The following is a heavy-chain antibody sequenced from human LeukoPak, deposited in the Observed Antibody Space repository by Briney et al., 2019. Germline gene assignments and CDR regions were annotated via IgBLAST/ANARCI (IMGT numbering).Heavy chain of an antibody. J-gene: IGHJ4*02. D-gene: IGHD4-23*01. CDR3: ARANYGGNSGDFDY. Sequence: GGSLRLSCAASGFTFSSYSMNWVRQAPGKGLECVSSISSSSSYIYYADSVKGRFTISRDNAKNSLYLQMNSLRAEDTAVYYCARANYGGNSGDFDYWGQGTLVTVSS. V-gene: IGHV3-21*01. CDR2: ISSSSSYI. CDR1: GFTFSSYS.